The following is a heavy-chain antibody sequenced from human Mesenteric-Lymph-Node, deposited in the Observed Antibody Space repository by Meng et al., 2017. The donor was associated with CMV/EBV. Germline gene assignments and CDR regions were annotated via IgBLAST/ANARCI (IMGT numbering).Heavy chain of an antibody. D-gene: IGHD5-24*01. V-gene: IGHV3-30*19. Sequence: GESLKISCVASGSTFNSYGMHWVRQAPGKGLEWVAVISYDGSNKYYADSVKGRFTISRDNSKNTLYLQMNSLRAEDTAVYYCVNLEMAALGSWGQGTLVTVSS. CDR2: ISYDGSNK. CDR1: GSTFNSYG. J-gene: IGHJ5*02. CDR3: VNLEMAALGS.